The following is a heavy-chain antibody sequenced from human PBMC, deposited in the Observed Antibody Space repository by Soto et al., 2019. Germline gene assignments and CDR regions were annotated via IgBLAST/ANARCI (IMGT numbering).Heavy chain of an antibody. J-gene: IGHJ3*02. CDR3: ARVLGYSYGDAFDI. V-gene: IGHV4-4*07. CDR2: IYTSGST. Sequence: PSETLSLTCTVSGGSISSYYWNWIRQPAGKGLEWLGRIYTSGSTNYNPSLKSRVTMSVXMXXXXFXLXLXXXTAAXTAVYYCARVLGYSYGDAFDIWGQGTMVTVSS. D-gene: IGHD5-18*01. CDR1: GGSISSYY.